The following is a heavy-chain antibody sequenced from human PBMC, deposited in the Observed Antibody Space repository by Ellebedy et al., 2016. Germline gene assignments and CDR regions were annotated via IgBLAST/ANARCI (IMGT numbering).Heavy chain of an antibody. J-gene: IGHJ4*02. D-gene: IGHD6-13*01. V-gene: IGHV3-72*01. CDR3: ARVTSSNKGGDQLDY. CDR1: GFIFSDHY. CDR2: LRNRANSYTT. Sequence: GGSLRLXCAASGFIFSDHYMDWVRQAPGKGLEWVGRLRNRANSYTTEYAASVKGNFIISRDDSKNSLYLQMNSLKSEDTAVYYCARVTSSNKGGDQLDYWGQGTLVTVSS.